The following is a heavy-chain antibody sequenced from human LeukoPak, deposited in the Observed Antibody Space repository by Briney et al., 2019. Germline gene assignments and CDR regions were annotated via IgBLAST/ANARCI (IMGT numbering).Heavy chain of an antibody. J-gene: IGHJ4*02. V-gene: IGHV4-59*01. CDR1: GGSISSYY. D-gene: IGHD3-22*01. CDR2: IYYSGST. CDR3: ARVTGYMIEDYFDY. Sequence: SETLSLTCTVSGGSISSYYWSWIRQTPGKGLEWIGYIYYSGSTSFNPSLKSRVTISVDTSKNQFSLRLSSVTAADTAVYYCARVTGYMIEDYFDYWGQGTLVTVSS.